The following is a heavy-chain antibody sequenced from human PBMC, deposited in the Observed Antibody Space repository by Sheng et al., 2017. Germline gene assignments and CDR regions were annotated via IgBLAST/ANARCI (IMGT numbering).Heavy chain of an antibody. CDR3: ARGTPITIFGVVIVGTFES. Sequence: QVQLVQSGAEVKKPGASVKVSCKASGYTFTTYAVSWVRQAPGQGLEWMGWISTYNGNTNYAQNLQGRVSMTTDTSTSTAYMELRSLRSDDTAVYYCARGTPITIFGVVIVGTFESWGQGTMVTVSS. J-gene: IGHJ3*02. V-gene: IGHV1-18*01. CDR1: GYTFTTYA. CDR2: ISTYNGNT. D-gene: IGHD3-3*01.